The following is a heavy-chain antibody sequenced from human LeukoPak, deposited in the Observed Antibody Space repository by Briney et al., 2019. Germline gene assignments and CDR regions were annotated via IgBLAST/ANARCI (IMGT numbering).Heavy chain of an antibody. CDR3: ARGPAYYYDSSGYYYDDY. CDR2: ISSSSSYI. V-gene: IGHV3-21*01. CDR1: GFSFNNFG. D-gene: IGHD3-22*01. Sequence: GGSLRLSCVASGFSFNNFGMSWVRQAPGKGLEWVSSISSSSSYIYYADSVKGRFTISRDNAKNSLYLQMNSLRAEDTAVYYCARGPAYYYDSSGYYYDDYWGQGTLVTVSS. J-gene: IGHJ4*02.